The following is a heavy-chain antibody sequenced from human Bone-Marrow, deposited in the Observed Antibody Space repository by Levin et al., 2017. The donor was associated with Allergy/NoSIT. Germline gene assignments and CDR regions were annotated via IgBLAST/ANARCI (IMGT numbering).Heavy chain of an antibody. D-gene: IGHD6-19*01. V-gene: IGHV4-59*01. J-gene: IGHJ5*02. CDR2: ISHAGST. CDR1: GGSIGTSD. CDR3: ARFYTSGWYWLDP. Sequence: KPSETLSLTCTVSGGSIGTSDWSWIRQPPGKGLEWIGFISHAGSTNYNPSLKSRVSISVDTSKNQFFLKLQSVTAADTAVYYCARFYTSGWYWLDPWGQGTLVSVSS.